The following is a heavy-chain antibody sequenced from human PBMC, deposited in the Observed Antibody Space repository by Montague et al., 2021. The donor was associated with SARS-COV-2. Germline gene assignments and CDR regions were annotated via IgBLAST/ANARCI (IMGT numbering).Heavy chain of an antibody. CDR3: ARPLNLYYYGSGSYSSWFDP. Sequence: SETLSLTCTVSGGSISSSSYYWGWIRQPPGKGLEWIGSIYYSGSTYYNPSLKSRVTISVDTSKNQFSLTLSSVTAADTAVYYCARPLNLYYYGSGSYSSWFDPRGQGTLITVSS. J-gene: IGHJ5*02. CDR1: GGSISSSSYY. D-gene: IGHD3-10*01. CDR2: IYYSGST. V-gene: IGHV4-39*01.